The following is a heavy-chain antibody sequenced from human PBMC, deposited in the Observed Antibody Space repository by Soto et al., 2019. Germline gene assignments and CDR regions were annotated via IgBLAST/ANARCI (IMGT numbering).Heavy chain of an antibody. Sequence: EVQLVESGGGLVKPGGSVRLSCAASGFIFSQYSMNWVRQAPGKGLEWVSSISSTGALMYYADSVKGRFTISRDDADNSLYLQMNSLRVEDTAVYYCARDRLARGIPVAGRIDYWGQGALVTVSS. V-gene: IGHV3-21*02. J-gene: IGHJ4*02. D-gene: IGHD6-19*01. CDR1: GFIFSQYS. CDR2: ISSTGALM. CDR3: ARDRLARGIPVAGRIDY.